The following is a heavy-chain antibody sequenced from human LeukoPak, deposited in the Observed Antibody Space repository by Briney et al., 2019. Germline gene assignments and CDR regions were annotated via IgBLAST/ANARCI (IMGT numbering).Heavy chain of an antibody. D-gene: IGHD5-18*01. CDR1: GGSISSGSYY. V-gene: IGHV4-61*02. CDR2: IYTSGST. Sequence: SETLSLTCTVSGGSISSGSYYWSWIRQPAGKGLEWIGRIYTSGSTNYNPSLKSRVTISVDTSKNQFSLKLSSVTAADTAVYYCARDSDTAMNAFDIWGQGTMVTVSS. CDR3: ARDSDTAMNAFDI. J-gene: IGHJ3*02.